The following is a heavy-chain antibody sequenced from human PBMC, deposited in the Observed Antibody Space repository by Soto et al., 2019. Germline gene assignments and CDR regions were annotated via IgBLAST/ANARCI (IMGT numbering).Heavy chain of an antibody. J-gene: IGHJ6*02. Sequence: GGSLRLSCAASGFTFSSYGMHWVRQAPGKGLEWVAVISYDGSNKYYADSVKGRFTISRDNSKNTLYLQMNSLRAEDTAVYYCAKALPNSSGWYWGYYYYGMDVWGQGTTVTVSS. CDR1: GFTFSSYG. CDR2: ISYDGSNK. CDR3: AKALPNSSGWYWGYYYYGMDV. D-gene: IGHD6-19*01. V-gene: IGHV3-30*18.